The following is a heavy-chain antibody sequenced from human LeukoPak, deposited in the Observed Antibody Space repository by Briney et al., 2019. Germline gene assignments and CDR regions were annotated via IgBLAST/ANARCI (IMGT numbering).Heavy chain of an antibody. J-gene: IGHJ3*02. V-gene: IGHV3-33*06. CDR3: AKDLVSDFWSGSDNDAFDI. D-gene: IGHD3-3*01. Sequence: GGSLRLSCAASGFTFSSYGMHWVRQAPGKGLEWVAVIWYDGSNKYYAGSVKGRFTISRDNSKNTLYLQMNSLRAEDTAVYYCAKDLVSDFWSGSDNDAFDIWGQGTMVTVSS. CDR2: IWYDGSNK. CDR1: GFTFSSYG.